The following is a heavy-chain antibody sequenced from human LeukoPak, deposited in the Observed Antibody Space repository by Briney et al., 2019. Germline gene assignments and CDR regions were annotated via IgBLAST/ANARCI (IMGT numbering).Heavy chain of an antibody. V-gene: IGHV4-39*01. CDR3: GRPNPDSSGYYGSFDP. D-gene: IGHD3-22*01. Sequence: PSDTLSLTCSVSGGSISSSSDYWGWVRQPPGKELEWIGSIYHSETTYYTPSLKSRVIISVDTSKNQFSLQLNSVPAADTAVYYCGRPNPDSSGYYGSFDPWGQGILVTVSS. CDR1: GGSISSSSDY. CDR2: IYHSETT. J-gene: IGHJ5*02.